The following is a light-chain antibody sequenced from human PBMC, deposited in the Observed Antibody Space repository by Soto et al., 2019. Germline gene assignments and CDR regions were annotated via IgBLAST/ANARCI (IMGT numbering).Light chain of an antibody. CDR3: SSSTTTPSLVV. J-gene: IGLJ3*02. Sequence: QSALTQPASVSGSPGQSITISCTGTSSDIGDYNYVSWYQQYPGKVPKLVIYDVSHRPSGVSNRFSGSKSGNTASLTISGLQAEDEADYYCSSSTTTPSLVVFGGGTQLTVL. V-gene: IGLV2-14*01. CDR2: DVS. CDR1: SSDIGDYNY.